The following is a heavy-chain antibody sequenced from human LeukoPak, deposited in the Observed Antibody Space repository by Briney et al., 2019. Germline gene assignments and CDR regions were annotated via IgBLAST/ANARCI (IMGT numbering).Heavy chain of an antibody. Sequence: GGSLRLSCAASGFTFSSYAMHWVRQAPGKGLEWVAVIWYDGSKKYYADSVKGRFTISRDDSKNTLYLQMNSLRAEDTAVYYCTRRDGDNDRGFDYWGQGTLVTVSS. CDR3: TRRDGDNDRGFDY. V-gene: IGHV3-33*01. CDR2: IWYDGSKK. D-gene: IGHD4-23*01. J-gene: IGHJ4*02. CDR1: GFTFSSYA.